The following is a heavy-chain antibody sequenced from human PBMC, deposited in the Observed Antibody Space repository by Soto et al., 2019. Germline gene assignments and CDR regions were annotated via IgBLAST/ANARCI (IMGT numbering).Heavy chain of an antibody. V-gene: IGHV1-18*01. D-gene: IGHD4-4*01. CDR1: GYTFTSYG. J-gene: IGHJ6*02. CDR3: ARDQATVTTVYYYYGMDV. CDR2: ISAYNGNT. Sequence: GASVKVSCKASGYTFTSYGISWVRQAPGQGLEWMGWISAYNGNTNYAQKLQGRVTMTTDTSTSTAYMELRSLRSDDTAVYYCARDQATVTTVYYYYGMDVWGQGTTVTVSS.